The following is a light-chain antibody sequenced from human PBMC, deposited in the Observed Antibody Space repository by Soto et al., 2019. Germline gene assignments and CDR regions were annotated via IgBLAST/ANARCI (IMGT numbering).Light chain of an antibody. CDR2: DGS. CDR3: QQRRNWPPLT. CDR1: ESVDIY. V-gene: IGKV3-11*01. Sequence: ETVLTQSPATLSLSPGERATLSCRASESVDIYLAWYQQKPGQAPRLLIYDGSNRATGIPARFSGSGYGTDFTLTISRLEPEDFAVYYCQQRRNWPPLTFGGGTRVEIK. J-gene: IGKJ4*01.